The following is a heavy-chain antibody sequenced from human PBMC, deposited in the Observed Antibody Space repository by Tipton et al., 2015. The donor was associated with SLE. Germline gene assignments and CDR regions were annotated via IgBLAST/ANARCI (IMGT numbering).Heavy chain of an antibody. CDR2: IHYSGGT. V-gene: IGHV4-59*01. Sequence: TLSLTCTVSGGSISSYYWSWIRQPPGKGLEWIGFIHYSGGTNYNPSLKSRVTMSVDTSKNQSSLNLKSVTAADTAVYYCARAPYYYYMDVWGTGTTVTVSS. CDR3: ARAPYYYYMDV. CDR1: GGSISSYY. J-gene: IGHJ6*03.